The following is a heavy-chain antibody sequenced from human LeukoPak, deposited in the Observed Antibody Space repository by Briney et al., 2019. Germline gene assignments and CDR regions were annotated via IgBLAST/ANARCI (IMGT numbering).Heavy chain of an antibody. CDR3: ARDGLKVVVPTAMPTD. D-gene: IGHD2-2*01. Sequence: PSETLSLTCTVSGGSISSYYWSWIRQPAGKGLEWIGRIYTSGSTNYNPSLKSRVTMSVDTSKNQFSLKLSSVTAADTAVYYCARDGLKVVVPTAMPTDWGQGTLVTVSS. J-gene: IGHJ4*02. CDR2: IYTSGST. CDR1: GGSISSYY. V-gene: IGHV4-4*07.